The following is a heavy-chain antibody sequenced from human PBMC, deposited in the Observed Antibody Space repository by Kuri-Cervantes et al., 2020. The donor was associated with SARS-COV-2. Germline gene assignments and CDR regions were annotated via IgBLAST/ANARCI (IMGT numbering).Heavy chain of an antibody. Sequence: SVKVSCKASGGTFSSYAISWVRQAPGQGLEWMGGIIPVLQIIKYAQRFQGRVTITADTSASTVYMDPSSLGSEDTAVHYCAKVPAEYSSGYFYYYYGMDVWGQGTTVTVSS. CDR1: GGTFSSYA. D-gene: IGHD6-19*01. CDR3: AKVPAEYSSGYFYYYYGMDV. J-gene: IGHJ6*02. V-gene: IGHV1-69*10. CDR2: IIPVLQII.